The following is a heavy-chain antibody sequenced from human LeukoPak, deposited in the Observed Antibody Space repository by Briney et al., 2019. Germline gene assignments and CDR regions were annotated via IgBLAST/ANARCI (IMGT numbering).Heavy chain of an antibody. CDR3: AKDTKGVGVGYFDY. Sequence: GRSLRLSCAASGFTFDDYAMHWVRQAPGKGLEWVSGISWNSGSIGYADSVKGRFTISRDNAKNSLYLQMNSLRAEGTALYYCAKDTKGVGVGYFDYWGQGTLVTVSS. J-gene: IGHJ4*02. D-gene: IGHD3-16*01. V-gene: IGHV3-9*01. CDR1: GFTFDDYA. CDR2: ISWNSGSI.